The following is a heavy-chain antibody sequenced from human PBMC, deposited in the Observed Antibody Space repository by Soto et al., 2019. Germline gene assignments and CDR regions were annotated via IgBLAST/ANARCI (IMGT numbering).Heavy chain of an antibody. V-gene: IGHV1-69*12. J-gene: IGHJ6*02. CDR3: ARTVYSSGLYHYGMDA. CDR1: AGTFRSYA. Sequence: QVQLVQSGAEVKKPGSSVKVSCKASAGTFRSYAISWVRQAPGQGLEWMGGIIPMFGTANYAQKFQGRVTITADESTSTAYMELSSLGSVDTAVYYCARTVYSSGLYHYGMDAWGQGTTVTVSS. D-gene: IGHD5-18*01. CDR2: IIPMFGTA.